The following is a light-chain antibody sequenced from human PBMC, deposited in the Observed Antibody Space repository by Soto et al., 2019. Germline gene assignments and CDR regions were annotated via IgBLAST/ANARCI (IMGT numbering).Light chain of an antibody. J-gene: IGKJ1*01. CDR3: QQYNIYSQT. V-gene: IGKV1-5*01. CDR1: QSISSW. CDR2: DAS. Sequence: INMYQSLSTLSAKIIDRVTMSFLASQSISSWLAWYQQKPGKAPKLLIYDASSLESGVPSRFSGSGSGTEFTLTISSLQPHDFATYYCQQYNIYSQTFGHGSIVDIK.